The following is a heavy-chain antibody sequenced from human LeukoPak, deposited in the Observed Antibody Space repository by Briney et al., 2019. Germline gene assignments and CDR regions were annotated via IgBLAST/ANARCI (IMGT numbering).Heavy chain of an antibody. CDR1: GFTFSSYS. V-gene: IGHV3-21*01. Sequence: PGGSLRLSCAASGFTFSSYSMNWVRQAPGKGLEWVSSISSSSSNIYYADSVKGRFAISRDNAKNSLYLQMNSLRAEDTAVYYCARVLVPAAYYGMDVWGKGTTVTVSS. CDR2: ISSSSSNI. CDR3: ARVLVPAAYYGMDV. D-gene: IGHD2-2*01. J-gene: IGHJ6*04.